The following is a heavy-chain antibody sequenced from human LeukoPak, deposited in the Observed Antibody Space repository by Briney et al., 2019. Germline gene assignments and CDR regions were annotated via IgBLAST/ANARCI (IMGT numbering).Heavy chain of an antibody. CDR3: TTDLTLGTYYYHGMDV. CDR2: IKSKTDGGTT. J-gene: IGHJ6*04. D-gene: IGHD6-13*01. Sequence: PGGSLRLSCAASGFTFSNAWMSWVRQAPGKGLEWVGRIKSKTDGGTTDYAAPVKGRFTISRDDSKNTLYLQMNSLKTEDTAVYYCTTDLTLGTYYYHGMDVWGKGTTVTVSS. V-gene: IGHV3-15*01. CDR1: GFTFSNAW.